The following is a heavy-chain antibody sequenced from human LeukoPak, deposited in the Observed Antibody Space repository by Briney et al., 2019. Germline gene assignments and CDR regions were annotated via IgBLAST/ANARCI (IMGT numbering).Heavy chain of an antibody. CDR2: ISGSGGST. CDR3: AKVNGYSRIYYFDY. D-gene: IGHD6-13*01. J-gene: IGHJ4*02. CDR1: GFTFSTYA. Sequence: GGSLRLSCAASGFTFSTYAMSWVRQAPGNGLEWVSAISGSGGSTYYADSVKGRFTISRDNSKNTLYLQMNSLRAEDTAVYYCAKVNGYSRIYYFDYWGQGTLVTVSS. V-gene: IGHV3-23*01.